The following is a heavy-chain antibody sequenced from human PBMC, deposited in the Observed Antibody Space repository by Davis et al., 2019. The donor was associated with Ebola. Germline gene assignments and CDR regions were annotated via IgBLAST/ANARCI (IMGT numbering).Heavy chain of an antibody. Sequence: GSLRLSCTVSGGSISSYYWSWIRQPPGKGLEWIGYIYYSESTNYNPSLKSRVTISVDTSKNQFSLKLSSVTAADTAVYYCAREYYDILTGPWGMDVWGQGTTVTVSS. CDR3: AREYYDILTGPWGMDV. J-gene: IGHJ6*02. CDR1: GGSISSYY. CDR2: IYYSEST. V-gene: IGHV4-59*01. D-gene: IGHD3-9*01.